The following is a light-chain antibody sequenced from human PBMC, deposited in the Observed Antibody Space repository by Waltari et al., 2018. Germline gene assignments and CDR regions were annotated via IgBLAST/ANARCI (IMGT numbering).Light chain of an antibody. J-gene: IGKJ4*01. V-gene: IGKV3-15*01. CDR1: QSVSIK. CDR3: QQYNNWPLT. Sequence: EIVMTQSPANLSVSPGESATLSGRASQSVSIKLPWYQQKPGQAPRLLISDASTRATVIPPRFSGSGSGTDFTLTISSLQSEDFAVYYCQQYNNWPLTFGGGTKVEIK. CDR2: DAS.